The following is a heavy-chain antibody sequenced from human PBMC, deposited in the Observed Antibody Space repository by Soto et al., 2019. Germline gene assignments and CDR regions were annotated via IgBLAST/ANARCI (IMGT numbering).Heavy chain of an antibody. Sequence: QVQLVQSGAEVREPGASVKVSCKASGYTFSNYGISWVRQAPGQGLEWMGWISAYNGNTDYAQKFQGRVTMTTDTSTSTAYMELRSLRSDDTAVYYCARRIARYYGMDVWGQGTTVTVPS. V-gene: IGHV1-18*01. CDR3: ARRIARYYGMDV. CDR2: ISAYNGNT. D-gene: IGHD2-15*01. J-gene: IGHJ6*02. CDR1: GYTFSNYG.